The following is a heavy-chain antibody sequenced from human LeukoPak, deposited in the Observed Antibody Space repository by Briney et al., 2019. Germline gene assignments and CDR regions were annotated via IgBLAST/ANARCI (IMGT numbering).Heavy chain of an antibody. V-gene: IGHV1-8*01. CDR1: GYTFPNYE. J-gene: IGHJ4*02. D-gene: IGHD3-22*01. CDR2: MNPDSGDT. CDR3: ARGLGTYDSTELTWPMISF. Sequence: ASVKVSCKASGYTFPNYEINWVRQATGQGLEWMGWMNPDSGDTAYAQKFQGRITMTRSTSISTAFLELSSLRSEDTAVYYCARGLGTYDSTELTWPMISFWGQGTVVTVSS.